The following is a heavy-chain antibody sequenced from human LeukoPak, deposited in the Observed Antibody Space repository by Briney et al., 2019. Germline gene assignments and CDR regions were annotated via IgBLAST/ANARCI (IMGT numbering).Heavy chain of an antibody. J-gene: IGHJ3*02. CDR3: ATYSTGAGDAFDI. CDR1: GGSISSSSYY. V-gene: IGHV4-39*07. D-gene: IGHD1-26*01. CDR2: IYYSGST. Sequence: PSETLSLTCTVSGGSISSSSYYWGWIRQPPGKGLEWIGSIYYSGSTYYNPSLKSRVTISVDTSKNQFSLKLSSVTAADTAVYYCATYSTGAGDAFDIWGQGTMVTVSS.